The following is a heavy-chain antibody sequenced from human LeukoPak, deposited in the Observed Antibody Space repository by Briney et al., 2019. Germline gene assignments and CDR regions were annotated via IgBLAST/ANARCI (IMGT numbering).Heavy chain of an antibody. CDR2: IYYSGST. V-gene: IGHV4-31*03. Sequence: SETLSLTCPVSGGSISSGVYYWSWIRQHPGKGLEWIGYIYYSGSTYYNPSLKSRVTISVDTSKNQFSLKLSSVTAADTAVYYCARERDSSGWYSDWFDPWGQGTLVTVSS. CDR1: GGSISSGVYY. CDR3: ARERDSSGWYSDWFDP. J-gene: IGHJ5*02. D-gene: IGHD6-19*01.